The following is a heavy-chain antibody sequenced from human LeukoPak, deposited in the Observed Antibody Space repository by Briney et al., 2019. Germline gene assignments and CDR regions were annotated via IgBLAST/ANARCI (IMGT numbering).Heavy chain of an antibody. J-gene: IGHJ4*02. CDR3: ARDIGDCSSGVCYSGYIDY. V-gene: IGHV3-33*08. CDR2: ILSGWSNI. CDR1: GFTFSHSG. Sequence: GGSLTLSCAASGFTFSHSGMHWVRQAPGRGLEWVAIILSGWSNINYADLGKGPFTIPKHNSKNTVEPQKNRQRAENKAVYLRARDIGDCSSGVCYSGYIDYWGQGTPVTVSS. D-gene: IGHD2-15*01.